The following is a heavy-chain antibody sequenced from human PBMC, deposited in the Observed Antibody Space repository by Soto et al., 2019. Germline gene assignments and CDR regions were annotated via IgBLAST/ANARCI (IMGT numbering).Heavy chain of an antibody. J-gene: IGHJ3*01. V-gene: IGHV1-69*14. D-gene: IGHD2-15*01. CDR2: ILPFFGTS. Sequence: QVQLVQSGAEVKKPGSSVKVSCKASGGSFRREAINWVRQAPGQGPEWMGNILPFFGTSDYAQKFQGRVTLXADMSTTTVYMELSSLRVEDTAVYYCVRGHALGGNSDAFDVWGQGTMVIVSS. CDR3: VRGHALGGNSDAFDV. CDR1: GGSFRREA.